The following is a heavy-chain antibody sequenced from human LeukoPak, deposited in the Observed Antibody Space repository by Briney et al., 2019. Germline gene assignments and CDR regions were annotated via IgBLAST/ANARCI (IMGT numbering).Heavy chain of an antibody. D-gene: IGHD3-10*01. CDR1: GYTFSRYW. CDR3: TTDTFGARDS. CDR2: INEDGSST. V-gene: IGHV3-74*01. Sequence: PGGSLRLSCAASGYTFSRYWMHWVRQGPGKGLVWVSPINEDGSSTSYAESVRGRFTISRDNAKNTLYLQMNSLRAEDAAVYYCTTDTFGARDSWGQGTLVTVSS. J-gene: IGHJ4*02.